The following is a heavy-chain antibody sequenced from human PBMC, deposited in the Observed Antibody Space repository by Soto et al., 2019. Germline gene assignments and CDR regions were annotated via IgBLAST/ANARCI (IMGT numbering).Heavy chain of an antibody. V-gene: IGHV4-39*02. CDR2: IDYRGTI. CDR3: SSRAPEGFDP. J-gene: IGHJ5*02. CDR1: GGSIATSSYF. Sequence: SETLSLTCTVSGGSIATSSYFWAWIRRPPGKGLEWIGSIDYRGTIYNNPSLKSRVTISVDTSKNHFSLKLDSVTAADTALYYCSSRAPEGFDPWGQGTLVTVSS.